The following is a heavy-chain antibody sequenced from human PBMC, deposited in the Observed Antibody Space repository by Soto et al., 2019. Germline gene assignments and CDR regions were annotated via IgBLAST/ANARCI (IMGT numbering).Heavy chain of an antibody. V-gene: IGHV3-74*01. CDR2: IYTDGSST. CDR3: ARDQARAWSFQLEF. J-gene: IGHJ4*02. CDR1: GFTFRSYW. D-gene: IGHD1-1*01. Sequence: GGSLRLSCEASGFTFRSYWMYWVRQAPGKWLVWVSRIYTDGSSTSYADSAKGRFTISRDNAKNMLYLQMNSLRAEDTGVYFCARDQARAWSFQLEFRGQGXLVTVHS.